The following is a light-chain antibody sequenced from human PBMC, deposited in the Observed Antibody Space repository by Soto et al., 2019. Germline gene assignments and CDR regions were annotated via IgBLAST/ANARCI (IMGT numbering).Light chain of an antibody. CDR3: MQDTHWPVT. CDR2: KVS. Sequence: DVVMTQSPLSLPVTLGQPASISCRSSQSLVDSDGNTYLNWFQQRPGQSPRRLIYKVSNRDSGVPDRFRGSGSGTDFTLRISRVEAEDVGVYYCMQDTHWPVTFGGGTKVEIK. CDR1: QSLVDSDGNTY. V-gene: IGKV2-30*01. J-gene: IGKJ4*01.